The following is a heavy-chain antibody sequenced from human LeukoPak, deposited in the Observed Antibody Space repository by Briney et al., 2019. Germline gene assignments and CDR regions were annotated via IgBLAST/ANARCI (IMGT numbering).Heavy chain of an antibody. CDR3: ARDMVRGVRFDY. J-gene: IGHJ4*02. V-gene: IGHV3-66*02. CDR2: IYSGGST. D-gene: IGHD3-10*01. Sequence: GGSLRLSCAASGFTVSSNYMSWVRQAPPKGLEWVSVIYSGGSTYYADSVKGRFTISRDNSKNTLYLQMNSLRAEETAVYYCARDMVRGVRFDYWGQGTLVTVSS. CDR1: GFTVSSNY.